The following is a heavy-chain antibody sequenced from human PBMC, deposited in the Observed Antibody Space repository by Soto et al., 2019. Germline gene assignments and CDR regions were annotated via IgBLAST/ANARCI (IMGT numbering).Heavy chain of an antibody. V-gene: IGHV5-51*01. D-gene: IGHD6-13*01. CDR2: IYPGDSDT. CDR3: AISSSYYYYGMDV. J-gene: IGHJ6*02. CDR1: GYSFTSYW. Sequence: PGESLKISCKGSGYSFTSYWIGWVRQMPGKGLEWMGIIYPGDSDTRYSPSFQGLVTISADKSISTAYLQWSSLKASDTAMYYCAISSSYYYYGMDVWGQGTTVTVSS.